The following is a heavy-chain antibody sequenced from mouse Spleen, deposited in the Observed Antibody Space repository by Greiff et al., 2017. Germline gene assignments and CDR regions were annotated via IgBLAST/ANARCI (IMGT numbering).Heavy chain of an antibody. CDR1: GFSLTSYG. Sequence: VQLQQSGPGLVQPSQSLSITCTVSGFSLTSYGVHWVRQSPGKGLEWLGVIWSGGSTDYNAAFISRLSISKDNSKSQVFFKMNSLQADDTAIYYCATQYYYGSSPYAMDYWGQGTSVTVSS. D-gene: IGHD1-1*01. V-gene: IGHV2-2*01. CDR3: ATQYYYGSSPYAMDY. J-gene: IGHJ4*01. CDR2: IWSGGST.